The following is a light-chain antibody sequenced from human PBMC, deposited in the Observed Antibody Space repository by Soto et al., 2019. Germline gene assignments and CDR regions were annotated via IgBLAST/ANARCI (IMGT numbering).Light chain of an antibody. CDR3: QQLKSNLIT. V-gene: IGKV1-9*01. CDR2: AAS. J-gene: IGKJ5*01. Sequence: DIQMTQSPPSVSASVGDRFTITCRASQDVGKWLAWYQQKPGKAPKLLIYAASTLQSGVPSRFSGSGSGTEFTLTISSLQPEDFATYYCQQLKSNLITFGQGTRLEIK. CDR1: QDVGKW.